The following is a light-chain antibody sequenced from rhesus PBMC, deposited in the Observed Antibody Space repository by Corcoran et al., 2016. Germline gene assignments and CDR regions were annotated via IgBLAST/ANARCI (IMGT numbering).Light chain of an antibody. CDR2: EAS. CDR3: QHYYSTPPT. CDR1: QGITND. J-gene: IGKJ1*01. Sequence: DIQMTQSPSSLSASVGDRVTITCRASQGITNDLAWYQQKPGKTPKLLIYEASSLQSGIPSRFSGRGSGTDSTRTISSLQSEDFETYYCQHYYSTPPTFGQGTKVEIK. V-gene: IGKV1-25*01.